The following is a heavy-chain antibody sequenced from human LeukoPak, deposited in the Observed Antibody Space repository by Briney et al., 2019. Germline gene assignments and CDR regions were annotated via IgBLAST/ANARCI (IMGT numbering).Heavy chain of an antibody. Sequence: ASVTVSCKASVYNFANYGISWVRHAPGRGPEWMGWISPYHGNTHFAHELQGRVSITTDIPTNTAFMELRGLTSDDSGLYYRARDFCVDTTMAYWGQGTLVTVSS. CDR3: ARDFCVDTTMAY. D-gene: IGHD5-18*01. J-gene: IGHJ4*02. CDR1: VYNFANYG. CDR2: ISPYHGNT. V-gene: IGHV1-18*01.